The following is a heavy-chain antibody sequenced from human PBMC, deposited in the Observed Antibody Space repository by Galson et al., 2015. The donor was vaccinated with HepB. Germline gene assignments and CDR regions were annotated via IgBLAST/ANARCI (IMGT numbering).Heavy chain of an antibody. CDR2: IKEDGSEK. CDR1: GFIFSTYW. J-gene: IGHJ6*02. D-gene: IGHD3-10*01. V-gene: IGHV3-7*05. Sequence: SLRLSCAASGFIFSTYWMNWVRQAPGKELEWVANIKEDGSEKNYVDSVKGRFTISRDNAKNSLYLQMNSLRAEDTAVYYCARVKRGEGYSYYYYGMDVRGQGTTVTVSS. CDR3: ARVKRGEGYSYYYYGMDV.